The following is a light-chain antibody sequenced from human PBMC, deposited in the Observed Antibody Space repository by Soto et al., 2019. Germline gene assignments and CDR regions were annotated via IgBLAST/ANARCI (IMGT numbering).Light chain of an antibody. CDR3: QQYGSSPPYT. CDR1: HSISSSY. V-gene: IGKV3-20*01. Sequence: EIVLTQSPGTLRLSPGERATLSCRASHSISSSYLTWYQQRPGQPPRLLIYRASRRATGIPDRFIASGSGTDFTLTISRLEPEDFAVNYCQQYGSSPPYTFGQGTKLESK. CDR2: RAS. J-gene: IGKJ2*01.